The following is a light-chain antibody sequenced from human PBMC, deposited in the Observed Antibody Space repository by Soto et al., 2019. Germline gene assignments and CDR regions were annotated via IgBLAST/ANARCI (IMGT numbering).Light chain of an antibody. CDR3: AAWDDSLGAYV. CDR2: TNH. Sequence: QSVLTQPPSASATPGQRVTISCSGSNSNIGTNTVNWYQQLPGTAPRLLIYTNHQRPSAVPQRFSGSKTGTSASLAIGGLQSEDGADYYCAAWDDSLGAYVFGTGTKVTVL. CDR1: NSNIGTNT. V-gene: IGLV1-44*01. J-gene: IGLJ1*01.